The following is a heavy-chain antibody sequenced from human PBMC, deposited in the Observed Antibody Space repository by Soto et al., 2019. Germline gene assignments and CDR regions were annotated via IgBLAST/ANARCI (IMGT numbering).Heavy chain of an antibody. CDR1: GFTFSSYA. V-gene: IGHV3-30-3*01. CDR3: AREGRGSGSYYNRAYDY. CDR2: ISYDGSNK. Sequence: QVQLVESGGGVVQPGRSLRLSCAASGFTFSSYAMHWVRQAPGKGLEWVAVISYDGSNKYYADSVKGRFTISRDNSKNTLYLQMNSLRAEDTAVYYCAREGRGSGSYYNRAYDYWGQGTLVTVSS. J-gene: IGHJ4*02. D-gene: IGHD3-10*01.